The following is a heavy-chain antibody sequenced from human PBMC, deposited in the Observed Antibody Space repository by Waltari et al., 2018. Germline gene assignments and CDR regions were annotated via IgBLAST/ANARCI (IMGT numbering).Heavy chain of an antibody. CDR3: AKDKEGHTYGLFDY. V-gene: IGHV3-23*01. CDR1: GVTSSSYA. J-gene: IGHJ4*02. Sequence: EVQLLESGGGLVQPGGSLRLSCAASGVTSSSYAMSGVRQAPGKGLEWVSGINDSGSSTYYADSVKGRFTISRDNSKNTLYLQMNSLRAEDTAVYYCAKDKEGHTYGLFDYWGQGMLVTVSS. CDR2: INDSGSST. D-gene: IGHD5-18*01.